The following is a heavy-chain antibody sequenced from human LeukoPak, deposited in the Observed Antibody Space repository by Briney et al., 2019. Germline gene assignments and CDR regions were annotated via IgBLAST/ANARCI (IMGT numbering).Heavy chain of an antibody. CDR3: AKADDILTGYYFDY. D-gene: IGHD3-9*01. V-gene: IGHV3-9*01. J-gene: IGHJ4*02. Sequence: GGSLRLSCAASGFTFDDYAMHWVRQAPGKGLEWVSGISWNSGSIGYADSVKGRFTISRDNAKNSLYLQMNSLRAGDTALYYCAKADDILTGYYFDYWGQGTLVTVSS. CDR1: GFTFDDYA. CDR2: ISWNSGSI.